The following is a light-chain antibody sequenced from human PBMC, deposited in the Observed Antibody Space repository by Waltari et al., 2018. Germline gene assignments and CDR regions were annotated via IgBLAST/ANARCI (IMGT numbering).Light chain of an antibody. J-gene: IGKJ2*01. Sequence: DIQMTQSPSSLSAFVGDTVTITCRASQSISNWLAWYQQKPGKPPILLIYKASILKSGVPSRFSGSGSGTQFPLTISSLQPGDVATYYCQQYNTYSSFGQGTNLEIK. CDR2: KAS. CDR3: QQYNTYSS. V-gene: IGKV1-5*03. CDR1: QSISNW.